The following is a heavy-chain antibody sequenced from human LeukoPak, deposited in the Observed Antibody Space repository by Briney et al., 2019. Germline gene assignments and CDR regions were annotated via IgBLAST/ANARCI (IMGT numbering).Heavy chain of an antibody. CDR1: GFTFSSYS. D-gene: IGHD6-13*01. CDR3: ARLGIAAAHFDY. V-gene: IGHV3-21*01. CDR2: ISSSSSYI. Sequence: PGGSLRLSCAASGFTFSSYSMNWVRQAPGKGLEWVSSISSSSSYIYYAGSVKGRFTISRDNAKNSLYLQMNSLRAEDTAVYYCARLGIAAAHFDYWGQGTLVTVSS. J-gene: IGHJ4*02.